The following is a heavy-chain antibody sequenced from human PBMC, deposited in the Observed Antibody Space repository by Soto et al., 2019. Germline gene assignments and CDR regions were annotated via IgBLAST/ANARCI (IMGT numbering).Heavy chain of an antibody. J-gene: IGHJ5*02. Sequence: ASVKVSCKASGYTFTSYYMHWVRQAPGQGLEWMGIINPSGGSTSYAQKFQGRVTMTRDTSTSTVYMELSSLRSEDTAAYYCARERKKFLEWLFNHNWFDPWGQGTLVTVSS. V-gene: IGHV1-46*01. D-gene: IGHD3-3*01. CDR2: INPSGGST. CDR3: ARERKKFLEWLFNHNWFDP. CDR1: GYTFTSYY.